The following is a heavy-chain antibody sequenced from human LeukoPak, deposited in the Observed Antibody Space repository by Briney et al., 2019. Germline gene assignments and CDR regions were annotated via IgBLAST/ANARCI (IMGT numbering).Heavy chain of an antibody. J-gene: IGHJ4*02. Sequence: PGGSLRLSCAASGFTFSSYWMSWVRQAPGKGLEWVANIKQDGSEKYYVDSVKGRFTIARDDAKNSLYLQMNSLRAEDTAVYFCARDKGGMVPFDYWGQGTLVTVSS. CDR3: ARDKGGMVPFDY. D-gene: IGHD3-10*01. CDR1: GFTFSSYW. CDR2: IKQDGSEK. V-gene: IGHV3-7*01.